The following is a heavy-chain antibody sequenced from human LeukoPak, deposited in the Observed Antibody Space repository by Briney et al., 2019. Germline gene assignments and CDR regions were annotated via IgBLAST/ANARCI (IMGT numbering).Heavy chain of an antibody. CDR3: ARIGVTQQQLVIDY. CDR1: GGSISSSSYY. J-gene: IGHJ4*02. V-gene: IGHV4-39*01. CDR2: IYYSGST. Sequence: SETLSLTCTVSGGSISSSSYYWGWIRQPPGKGLEWIGSIYYSGSTYYNPSLKSRVTISVDTSKNQFSLKLSSVTAADTAVYYCARIGVTQQQLVIDYWGQGTLVTVSS. D-gene: IGHD6-13*01.